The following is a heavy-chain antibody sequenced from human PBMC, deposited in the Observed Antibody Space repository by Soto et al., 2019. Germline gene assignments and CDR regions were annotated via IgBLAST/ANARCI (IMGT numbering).Heavy chain of an antibody. J-gene: IGHJ4*02. Sequence: SETLSLTCTVSGGSVSSGSYYWSWIRQPPGKGLEWIGYIYYSGSTNYNPSLKSRVTISVDTSKNQFSLKLSSVTAADTAVYYCAREGEGTMVRGVRTFDYWGQGTLVTVSS. CDR3: AREGEGTMVRGVRTFDY. D-gene: IGHD3-10*01. CDR2: IYYSGST. V-gene: IGHV4-61*01. CDR1: GGSVSSGSYY.